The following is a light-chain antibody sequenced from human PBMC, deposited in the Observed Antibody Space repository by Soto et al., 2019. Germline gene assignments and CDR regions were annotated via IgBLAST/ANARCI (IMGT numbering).Light chain of an antibody. CDR1: QSVLYSSNNKNY. Sequence: DIVMTQSPDSLAVSLGERATINCKSNQSVLYSSNNKNYLAWYQQKPGQPPKLLIYWASTRESGVPDRFSGGGSGTDFTLTISSLQAEDVAVYYCQQYHTSPLTFGGGTNVGI. CDR2: WAS. CDR3: QQYHTSPLT. J-gene: IGKJ4*01. V-gene: IGKV4-1*01.